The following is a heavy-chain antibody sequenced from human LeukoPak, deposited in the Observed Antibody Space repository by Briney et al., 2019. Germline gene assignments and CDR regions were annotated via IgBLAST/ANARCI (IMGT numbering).Heavy chain of an antibody. CDR1: GFTFSSYS. CDR2: ISTSSSYI. V-gene: IGHV3-21*01. CDR3: AELGITMIGGV. Sequence: GGSLRLSCAASGFTFSSYSMNWVRQAPGKGLEWVSFISTSSSYIHNADSVKGRFTISRDNSENSLYLQMNSLRAEDTAVYYCAELGITMIGGVWGKGTTVTISS. J-gene: IGHJ6*04. D-gene: IGHD3-10*02.